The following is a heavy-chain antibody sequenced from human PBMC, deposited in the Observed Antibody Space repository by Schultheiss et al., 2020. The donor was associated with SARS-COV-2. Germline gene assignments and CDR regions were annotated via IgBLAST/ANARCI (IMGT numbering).Heavy chain of an antibody. CDR2: ISNDGNHK. CDR3: AKEERGLQLWDLDY. J-gene: IGHJ4*02. D-gene: IGHD5-18*01. V-gene: IGHV3-33*03. Sequence: GGSLRLSCAASGFAFSDYVMHWVRLAPGKGLEWVAVISNDGNHKYHADSVKGRFTISRDNAKNSLYLHMSSLRVDDTAVYYCAKEERGLQLWDLDYWGQGALVTVSS. CDR1: GFAFSDYV.